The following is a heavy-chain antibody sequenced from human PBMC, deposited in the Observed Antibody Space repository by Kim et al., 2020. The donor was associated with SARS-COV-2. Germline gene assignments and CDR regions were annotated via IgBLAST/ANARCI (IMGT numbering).Heavy chain of an antibody. Sequence: KFQGRVTMTRDTSTSTVYMELSSLRSEDTAVYYCARVPFEFDRLAPHFDYWGQGTLVTVSS. CDR3: ARVPFEFDRLAPHFDY. J-gene: IGHJ4*02. V-gene: IGHV1-46*01.